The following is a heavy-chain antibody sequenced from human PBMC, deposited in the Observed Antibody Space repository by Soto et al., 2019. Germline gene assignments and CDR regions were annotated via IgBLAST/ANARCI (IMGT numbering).Heavy chain of an antibody. D-gene: IGHD3-10*01. CDR3: ARHEYYASGSYS. CDR1: DDSSSSYK. V-gene: IGHV4-59*08. J-gene: IGHJ5*02. Sequence: SETLSLTCTVSDDSSSSYKWSWIRQPPGRRLEWIGYIDSSGGTSYNPSLQSRVTISVDTSTKQFSLKLNSVTAADTAVYYCARHEYYASGSYSWGQGTLVTVSS. CDR2: IDSSGGT.